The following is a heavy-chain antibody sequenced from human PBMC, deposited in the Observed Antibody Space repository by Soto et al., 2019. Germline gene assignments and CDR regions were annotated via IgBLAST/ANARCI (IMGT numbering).Heavy chain of an antibody. CDR2: IIPLHNTS. CDR3: AIWSNWNPLYYRGMDV. CDR1: GGAFTNYS. Sequence: QVQLLQSGAEVKKPGSSVKVSCKVSGGAFTNYSLNWVRHAPGQGLEWLGGIIPLHNTSNYSLKLLGRGSVTADISSNTFDMHLSGLTSDDTATYYCAIWSNWNPLYYRGMDVWGQGTTVTVSS. D-gene: IGHD1-20*01. V-gene: IGHV1-69*06. J-gene: IGHJ6*02.